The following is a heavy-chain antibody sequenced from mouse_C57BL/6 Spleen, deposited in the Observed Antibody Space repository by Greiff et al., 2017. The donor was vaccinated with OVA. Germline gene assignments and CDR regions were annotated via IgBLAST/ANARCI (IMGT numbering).Heavy chain of an antibody. CDR3: VRFTSRYFDY. D-gene: IGHD1-1*01. J-gene: IGHJ2*01. V-gene: IGHV1-64*01. Sequence: QVQLQQPGAELVKPGASVKLSCKASGYTFTSYWMHWVKQRPGQGLEWIGRIHPNSGSTNYNEKFKSKATLTVDKSSRSAYMQLSSLTSEDSAVYSFVRFTSRYFDYRGKSTTLT. CDR2: IHPNSGST. CDR1: GYTFTSYW.